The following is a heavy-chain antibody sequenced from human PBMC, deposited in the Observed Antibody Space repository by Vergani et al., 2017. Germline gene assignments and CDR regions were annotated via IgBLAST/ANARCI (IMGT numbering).Heavy chain of an antibody. CDR2: INPSGGST. V-gene: IGHV1-46*01. CDR1: GYTFTSYY. J-gene: IGHJ6*02. D-gene: IGHD1-26*01. Sequence: QVQLVQSGAEVKKPGASVKVSCKASGYTFTSYYMHWVRQAPGQGLEWMGIINPSGGSTSYAQKFQGRVTMTRDTSTSTVYMELSSLRSEDTAVYYCARVVGSGSYLYYYYGMDVWGQGTTVTVSS. CDR3: ARVVGSGSYLYYYYGMDV.